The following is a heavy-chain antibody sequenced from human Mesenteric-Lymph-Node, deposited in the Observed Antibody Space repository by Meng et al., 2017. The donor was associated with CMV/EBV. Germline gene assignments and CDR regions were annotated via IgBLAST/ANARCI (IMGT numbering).Heavy chain of an antibody. V-gene: IGHV5-51*01. CDR1: GYSFTSYW. D-gene: IGHD3-10*01. CDR2: IYPGDSDT. CDR3: ARFELRPFVRFDY. J-gene: IGHJ4*02. Sequence: KVSCKGSGYSFTSYWIGWVRQMPGKGLEWMGIIYPGDSDTRYSPYFQGQVTISADKSISTADLQWSSLKASDTAMYYCARFELRPFVRFDYWGQGTLVTVSS.